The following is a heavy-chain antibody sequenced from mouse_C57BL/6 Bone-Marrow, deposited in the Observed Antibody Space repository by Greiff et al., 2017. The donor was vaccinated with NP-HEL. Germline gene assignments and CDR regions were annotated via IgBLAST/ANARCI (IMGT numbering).Heavy chain of an antibody. CDR1: GYTFTSYW. CDR2: IDPSDSYT. Sequence: QVQLQQPGAELVRPGTSVKLSCKASGYTFTSYWMHWVKQRPGQGLEWIGVIDPSDSYTNYNQKFKGQSTLTVDTSSSTAYMQLSSLTSEDSAVYYCARNSYYYGSHYAMDYWGQGTSVTVSS. CDR3: ARNSYYYGSHYAMDY. D-gene: IGHD1-1*01. J-gene: IGHJ4*01. V-gene: IGHV1-59*01.